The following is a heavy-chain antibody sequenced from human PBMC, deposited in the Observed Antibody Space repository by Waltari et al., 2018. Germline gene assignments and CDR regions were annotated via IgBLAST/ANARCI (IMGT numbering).Heavy chain of an antibody. D-gene: IGHD3-3*01. CDR3: ARSYYDFWSGLNWFDP. J-gene: IGHJ5*02. Sequence: QVQLQESGPGLVKPSETLSLTCAVSGYSISSGYYWGWIRQPPGKGLEWIGSIYHSGSTYYNPSLKSRVTISVDTSKNQFSLKLSSVTAADTAVYYCARSYYDFWSGLNWFDPWGQGTLVTVSS. CDR2: IYHSGST. V-gene: IGHV4-38-2*01. CDR1: GYSISSGYY.